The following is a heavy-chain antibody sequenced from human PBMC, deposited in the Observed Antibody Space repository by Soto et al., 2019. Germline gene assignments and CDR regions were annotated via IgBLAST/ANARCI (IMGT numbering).Heavy chain of an antibody. Sequence: LRLSCAASGFTFSNYGMHWVRQAPGKGLEWVAVISYDGSNKYYADSVKGRFTISRDNSKNTLYLQMNSLRAEDTAVYYCANEKAAAADYYYGMDVWGQGTTVTVS. CDR1: GFTFSNYG. V-gene: IGHV3-30*18. D-gene: IGHD6-13*01. CDR3: ANEKAAAADYYYGMDV. CDR2: ISYDGSNK. J-gene: IGHJ6*01.